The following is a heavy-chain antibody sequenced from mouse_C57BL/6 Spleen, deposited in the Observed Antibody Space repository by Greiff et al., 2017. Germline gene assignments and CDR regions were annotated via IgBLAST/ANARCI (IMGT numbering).Heavy chain of an antibody. CDR2: INPSNGGT. CDR3: AREPVTTVVAFYYYAMDY. CDR1: GYTFTSYW. V-gene: IGHV1-53*01. Sequence: VKLQQPGTELVKPGASVKLSCKASGYTFTSYWMHWVKQRPGQGLEWIGNINPSNGGTNYNEKFKSKATLTVDKSSSTAYMQLSSLTSEDSAVYYCAREPVTTVVAFYYYAMDYWGQGTSVTVSS. J-gene: IGHJ4*01. D-gene: IGHD1-1*01.